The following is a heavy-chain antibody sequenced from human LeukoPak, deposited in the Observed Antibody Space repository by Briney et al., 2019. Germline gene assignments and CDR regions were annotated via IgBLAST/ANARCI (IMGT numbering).Heavy chain of an antibody. CDR3: AGYCGGDCYPLYRIDY. V-gene: IGHV4-34*01. J-gene: IGHJ4*02. CDR2: INHSGST. Sequence: SETLSLTCAVYGGSFSGYYWSWIRQPPGKGLEWIGEINHSGSTNYNPSLKSRVTISVDTSKNQFSLKLSSVTAADTAVYYWAGYCGGDCYPLYRIDYWGQGTLVTVSS. CDR1: GGSFSGYY. D-gene: IGHD2-21*01.